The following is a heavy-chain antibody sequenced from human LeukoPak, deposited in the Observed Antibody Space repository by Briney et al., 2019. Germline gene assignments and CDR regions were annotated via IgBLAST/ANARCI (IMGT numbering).Heavy chain of an antibody. CDR2: IYHSGST. CDR1: GRSISSGGYS. V-gene: IGHV4-30-2*01. Sequence: SETLPLTCAVSGRSISSGGYSWSWIPQPRGKGLEWIGYIYHSGSTYYNPSLKSRVTISVDRSKNQFSLKLSSVTAADTAVYYCARDYYDSSGYYSGFDYWGQGTLVTVSS. D-gene: IGHD3-22*01. J-gene: IGHJ4*02. CDR3: ARDYYDSSGYYSGFDY.